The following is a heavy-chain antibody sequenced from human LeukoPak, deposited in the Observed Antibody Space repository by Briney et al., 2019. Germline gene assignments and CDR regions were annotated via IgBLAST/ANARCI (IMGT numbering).Heavy chain of an antibody. J-gene: IGHJ4*02. CDR1: GFTFSSYE. D-gene: IGHD3-3*01. CDR3: ARVNTYYDFWSGYLDY. CDR2: ISRSGSTI. Sequence: GGSLRLSCAASGFTFSSYEMNWVRQAPGKGLEWVSYISRSGSTIYYADSVKGRFTISRDNAKNSLYLQMNSLRAEDTAVYYCARVNTYYDFWSGYLDYWGQGTLVTVSS. V-gene: IGHV3-48*03.